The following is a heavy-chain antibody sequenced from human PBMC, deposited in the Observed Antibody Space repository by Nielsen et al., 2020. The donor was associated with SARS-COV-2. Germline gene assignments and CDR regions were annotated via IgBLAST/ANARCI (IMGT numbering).Heavy chain of an antibody. Sequence: GGSLRLSCAASGFTFSSYAMSWVRQAPGKGLEWVSAISGSGGSTYYADSVKGRFTISRDNSKNTLYLQMNSLKAEDTAVYYCAKSLYCGCDCYLGVEDYWGQGTLVTVSS. CDR3: AKSLYCGCDCYLGVEDY. D-gene: IGHD2-21*02. CDR1: GFTFSSYA. V-gene: IGHV3-23*01. J-gene: IGHJ4*02. CDR2: ISGSGGST.